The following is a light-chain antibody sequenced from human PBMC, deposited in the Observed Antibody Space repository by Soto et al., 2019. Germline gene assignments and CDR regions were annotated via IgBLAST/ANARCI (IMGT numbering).Light chain of an antibody. V-gene: IGKV3-20*01. J-gene: IGKJ1*01. CDR3: QQYCSSPPT. CDR2: GAS. Sequence: EIVLTQSPGTLSLSPGERATLSCGASQTVTSNYLAWYQQKPGQAPRLLIFGASIRDTGIPDRFSGSGSGTDFTLTISRLEPEYSAVYHCQQYCSSPPTFGQGTKVEIK. CDR1: QTVTSNY.